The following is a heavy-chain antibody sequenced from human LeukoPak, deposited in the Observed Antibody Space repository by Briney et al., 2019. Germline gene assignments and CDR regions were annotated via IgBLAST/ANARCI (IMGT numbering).Heavy chain of an antibody. CDR2: ISSSSSYI. V-gene: IGHV3-21*01. CDR1: GFTFSSYA. J-gene: IGHJ6*03. CDR3: ASYMVRGVLGYYYMDV. Sequence: GGSLRLSCAASGFTFSSYAMSWVRQAPGKGLEWVSSISSSSSYIYYADSVKGRFTISRDNAKNSLYLQMNSLRAEDTAVYYCASYMVRGVLGYYYMDVWGKGTTVTISS. D-gene: IGHD3-10*01.